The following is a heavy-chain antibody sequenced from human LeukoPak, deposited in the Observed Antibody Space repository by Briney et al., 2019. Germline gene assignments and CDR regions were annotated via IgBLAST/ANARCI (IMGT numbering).Heavy chain of an antibody. CDR1: GYTFTGYY. CDR3: ARVIPPSYYDILTGYSKGFDY. Sequence: ASVKVSCKASGYTFTGYYMHWVRQAPGQGPEWMGWINPNSGGTNYAQKFQGRVTMTRDTSISTAYMELSRLRSDDTAVYYCARVIPPSYYDILTGYSKGFDYWGQGTLVTVSS. J-gene: IGHJ4*02. D-gene: IGHD3-9*01. V-gene: IGHV1-2*02. CDR2: INPNSGGT.